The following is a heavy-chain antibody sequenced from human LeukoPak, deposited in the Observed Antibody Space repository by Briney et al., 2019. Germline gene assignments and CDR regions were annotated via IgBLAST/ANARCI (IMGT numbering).Heavy chain of an antibody. CDR3: ARHRKIVGATSGDY. J-gene: IGHJ4*02. CDR1: GGSISSSSYS. Sequence: SETLSLTCTVSGGSISSSSYSWGWIRQPPGKGLEWIGSIYYSGSTYYDPSLKSRVTISVDTSKNQFSLKLSSVTAADTAVYYCARHRKIVGATSGDYWGQGTLVTVSS. D-gene: IGHD1-26*01. V-gene: IGHV4-39*01. CDR2: IYYSGST.